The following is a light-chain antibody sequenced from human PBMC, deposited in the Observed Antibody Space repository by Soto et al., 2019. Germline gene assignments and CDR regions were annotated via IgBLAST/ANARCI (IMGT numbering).Light chain of an antibody. CDR1: TSDFGVYDY. CDR3: SSYAGSNNLI. J-gene: IGLJ2*01. V-gene: IGLV2-8*01. CDR2: EVT. Sequence: QSALTQPPSASGSPDQSVTISCPGTTSDFGVYDYVSWYQQHPGKAPKLMIYEVTNRPSGVPDRFSGSKSGNTSSLTVTGLQAEDEADYYCSSYAGSNNLIFGGGTKLTVL.